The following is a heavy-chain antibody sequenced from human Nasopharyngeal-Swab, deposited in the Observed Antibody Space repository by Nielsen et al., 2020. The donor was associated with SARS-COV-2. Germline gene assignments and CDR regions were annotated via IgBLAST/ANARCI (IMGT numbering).Heavy chain of an antibody. Sequence: SETLSLTCAVYGGSFSGYYWCWIRQPPGKGLVWIGVINHSGSTNYNPSLNSRVTISVDTSKNQFSLKLSSVTAADTAVYYCARGPYGGKRGYFDYWGQGTLVTVSS. J-gene: IGHJ4*02. CDR1: GGSFSGYY. D-gene: IGHD4-23*01. CDR2: INHSGST. V-gene: IGHV4-34*01. CDR3: ARGPYGGKRGYFDY.